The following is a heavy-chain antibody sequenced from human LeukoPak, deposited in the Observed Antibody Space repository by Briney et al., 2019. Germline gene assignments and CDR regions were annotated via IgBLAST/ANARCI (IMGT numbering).Heavy chain of an antibody. Sequence: SQTLSLTCTVSGGSISSGGYYWSWIRQHPGKGLEWIGYIYHSGSTYYNPSLKSRVTISEDRSKNQFSLKLSSVTAADTAVYYCARDRGSGWSIFDYWGQGTLVTVSS. CDR3: ARDRGSGWSIFDY. J-gene: IGHJ4*02. CDR1: GGSISSGGYY. D-gene: IGHD6-19*01. V-gene: IGHV4-31*03. CDR2: IYHSGST.